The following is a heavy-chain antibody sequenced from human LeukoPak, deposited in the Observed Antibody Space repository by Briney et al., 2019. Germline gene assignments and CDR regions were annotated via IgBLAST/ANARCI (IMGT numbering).Heavy chain of an antibody. CDR3: ARVIAAAGFYGMDV. D-gene: IGHD6-13*01. Sequence: SETLSLTCTVSGGSISSSSYYWGWIRQPPGKGLKWIGSIYYSGSTYYNPSLKSRVTISVDTSKNQFSLKLSSVTAADTAVYYCARVIAAAGFYGMDVWGQGTTVTVSS. CDR1: GGSISSSSYY. CDR2: IYYSGST. V-gene: IGHV4-39*07. J-gene: IGHJ6*02.